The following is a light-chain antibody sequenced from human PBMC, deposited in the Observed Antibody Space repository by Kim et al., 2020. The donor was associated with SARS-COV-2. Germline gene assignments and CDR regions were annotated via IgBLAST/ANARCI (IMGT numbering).Light chain of an antibody. Sequence: QSVLTQPPSASGTPGQRVTISCSGSSSNIGTNYVYWYQQLPGAAPKLIIYRNHQRPSGVPDRLSASKSGTSASLAISGLRSEDEADYYCATWDDSLSGEVFGGGTQLTVL. J-gene: IGLJ3*02. CDR2: RNH. V-gene: IGLV1-47*01. CDR3: ATWDDSLSGEV. CDR1: SSNIGTNY.